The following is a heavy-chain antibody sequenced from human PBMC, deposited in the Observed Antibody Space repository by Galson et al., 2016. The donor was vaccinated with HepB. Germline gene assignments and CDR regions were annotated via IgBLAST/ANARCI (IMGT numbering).Heavy chain of an antibody. CDR2: IYYSGST. D-gene: IGHD3-10*01. CDR1: GDSISSFY. Sequence: SETLSLTCTVSGDSISSFYWSWIRQPPGKGLEWIGYIYYSGSTDYNPSFKSRVSISVDTSKKHFSLNLTSVTAADTAVYFCARVRRYYGSGSHYGGDFDYWGRGTPVSASS. J-gene: IGHJ4*02. V-gene: IGHV4-59*01. CDR3: ARVRRYYGSGSHYGGDFDY.